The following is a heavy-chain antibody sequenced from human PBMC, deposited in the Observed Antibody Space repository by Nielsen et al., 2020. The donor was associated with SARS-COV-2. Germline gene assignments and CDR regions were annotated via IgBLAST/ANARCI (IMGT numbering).Heavy chain of an antibody. D-gene: IGHD5-18*01. CDR3: AREGGYSYGPDRYYYGMDV. V-gene: IGHV3-7*03. Sequence: GGSLRLSCAASGFTFSHYAMSWVRQAPGKGLEWVANIKQDGSEKYYVDSVKGRFTISRDNAKNSLYLQMNSLRAEDTAVYYCAREGGYSYGPDRYYYGMDVWGQGTTVTVSS. J-gene: IGHJ6*02. CDR2: IKQDGSEK. CDR1: GFTFSHYA.